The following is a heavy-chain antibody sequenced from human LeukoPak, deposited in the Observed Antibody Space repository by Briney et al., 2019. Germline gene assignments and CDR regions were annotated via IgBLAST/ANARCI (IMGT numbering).Heavy chain of an antibody. J-gene: IGHJ4*02. V-gene: IGHV3-23*01. D-gene: IGHD2-15*01. CDR3: AKGRALEVVAAFNY. CDR1: GFTFSSYA. CDR2: ISGSGGST. Sequence: PGGSLRLSCAASGFTFSSYAMSWVRQAPGKGLEWVSAISGSGGSTYYADSVKGRFTISRDNSKNTLYLQMNSLRADDTAIYYCAKGRALEVVAAFNYRGQGTVVTASS.